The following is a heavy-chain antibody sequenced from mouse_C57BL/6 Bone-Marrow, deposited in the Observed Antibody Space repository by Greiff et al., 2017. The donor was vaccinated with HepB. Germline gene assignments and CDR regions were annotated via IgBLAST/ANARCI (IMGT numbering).Heavy chain of an antibody. J-gene: IGHJ1*03. Sequence: EVQVVESGGGLVKPGGSLKLSCAASGFTFSSYAMSWVRQTPEKRLEWVATISDGGSYTYYPDNVKGRFTISRDNAKNNLYLQMSHLKSEDTAMYYCARDRVVQPWYFDVWGTGTTVTVSS. CDR3: ARDRVVQPWYFDV. D-gene: IGHD1-1*01. CDR2: ISDGGSYT. CDR1: GFTFSSYA. V-gene: IGHV5-4*01.